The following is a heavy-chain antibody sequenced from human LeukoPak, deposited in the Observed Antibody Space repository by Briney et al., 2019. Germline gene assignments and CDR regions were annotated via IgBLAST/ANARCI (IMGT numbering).Heavy chain of an antibody. CDR3: ATGLKEGYSSSWYSGVHNWFDP. CDR1: GYTLTELS. Sequence: ASVKVSCKVSGYTLTELSMHWVRQAPGKGLEWMGGFDPEDGETIYAQKFQGRVTMTEDTSTDTAYMELSSLRSADTAVYYCATGLKEGYSSSWYSGVHNWFDPWGQGTLVTVSS. CDR2: FDPEDGET. V-gene: IGHV1-24*01. D-gene: IGHD6-13*01. J-gene: IGHJ5*02.